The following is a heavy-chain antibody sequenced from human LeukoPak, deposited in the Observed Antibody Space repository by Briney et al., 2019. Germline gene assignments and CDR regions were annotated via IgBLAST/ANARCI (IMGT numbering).Heavy chain of an antibody. Sequence: GGSLRLSCAASGFTFSSYGMHWVRQAPGKGLEWVAFIRYDGSNKYYADSVKGRFTISRDNSKNTLYLQMNSLRAEDTAVYYCAKDLKAAAGIFDYWGRGTLVTVSS. D-gene: IGHD6-13*01. V-gene: IGHV3-30*02. CDR2: IRYDGSNK. CDR3: AKDLKAAAGIFDY. CDR1: GFTFSSYG. J-gene: IGHJ4*02.